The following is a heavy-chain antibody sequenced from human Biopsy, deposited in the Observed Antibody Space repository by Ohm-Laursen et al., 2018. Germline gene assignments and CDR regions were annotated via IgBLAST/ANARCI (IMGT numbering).Heavy chain of an antibody. CDR2: ISDSGGST. J-gene: IGHJ4*02. CDR1: GFAFSDYS. CDR3: ARAYPPPGRRLVVVAGDFDC. V-gene: IGHV3-48*01. Sequence: GSLRLSCTASGFAFSDYSMSWVRQAPGKGLEWVSGISDSGGSTYYADAVKGRFTITIDYAKNSLSLQMNSLRAEDTAVYYCARAYPPPGRRLVVVAGDFDCWGQGTRVTVSS. D-gene: IGHD2-15*01.